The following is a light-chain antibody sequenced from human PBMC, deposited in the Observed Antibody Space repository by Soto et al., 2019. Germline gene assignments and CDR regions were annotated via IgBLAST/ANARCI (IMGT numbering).Light chain of an antibody. CDR2: YDS. CDR3: QVWDSSSDHP. Sequence: SSELTQPPSVSVAPGKTARLTCGGNNIGSKSVHWYQQKPGQAPVLVIYYDSDRPSGIPERFSGSNSGNTATLTISRVEAGDEADYYCQVWDSSSDHPFGGGTKLTVL. J-gene: IGLJ2*01. V-gene: IGLV3-21*04. CDR1: NIGSKS.